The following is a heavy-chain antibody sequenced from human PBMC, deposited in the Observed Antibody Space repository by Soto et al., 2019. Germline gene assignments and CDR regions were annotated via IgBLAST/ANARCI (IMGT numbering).Heavy chain of an antibody. J-gene: IGHJ6*02. CDR1: GYTFTSYG. CDR2: ISPYDGYT. D-gene: IGHD3-22*01. Sequence: QVQLVQSGAEVKKPGASVKVSCKASGYTFTSYGINWVRQAPGQGLEWLGWISPYDGYTNYAQILQGRVYMTTDTDTKTAYMELRSLRSDDTAMYYCARGGYYDSSGSRNYHYYGMNVWGQGTTVTVSS. CDR3: ARGGYYDSSGSRNYHYYGMNV. V-gene: IGHV1-18*01.